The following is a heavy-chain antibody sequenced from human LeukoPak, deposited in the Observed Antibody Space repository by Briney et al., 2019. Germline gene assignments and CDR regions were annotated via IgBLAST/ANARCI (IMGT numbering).Heavy chain of an antibody. J-gene: IGHJ5*02. V-gene: IGHV4-39*01. CDR1: GGSIRSSYYY. Sequence: NPSETLSLTCTVSGGSIRSSYYYWGWIRQPPGKGLEWIGSIYDSGSTYYNPSLKSRVTISVDTSKNQFSLKLSSVTAADTAVYYCARQKRPDFGVVAVSTPVGRWFDPWGQGTLVTVSS. CDR2: IYDSGST. D-gene: IGHD3-3*01. CDR3: ARQKRPDFGVVAVSTPVGRWFDP.